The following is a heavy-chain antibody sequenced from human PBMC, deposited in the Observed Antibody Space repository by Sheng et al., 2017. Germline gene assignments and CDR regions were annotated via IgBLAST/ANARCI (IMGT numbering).Heavy chain of an antibody. J-gene: IGHJ4*02. D-gene: IGHD2-2*01. CDR1: GFTFSSYW. CDR3: AREAMLAAGDY. Sequence: EVQLVESGGGLVQPGGSLRLSCAASGFTFSSYWMSWVHQAPGKGLEWVANIKQDGSEKNYVDSVKGRFTISRDNAKNSLYLQMNSLRADDTAVYYCAREAMLAAGDYWGQGTLVTVSS. CDR2: IKQDGSEK. V-gene: IGHV3-7*01.